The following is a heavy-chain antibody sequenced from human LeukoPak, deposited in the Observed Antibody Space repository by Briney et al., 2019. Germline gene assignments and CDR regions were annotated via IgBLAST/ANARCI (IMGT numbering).Heavy chain of an antibody. J-gene: IGHJ4*02. Sequence: GSSVKVSCKASGRTFSSYTISWVRQAPGQGLEWMGRIIPILGIANYAQKFQGRVTITADKSTSTAYMELSSLRSEDTAVYYCARETAEYNLLWYFDYWGQGTLVTVSS. D-gene: IGHD1-1*01. CDR2: IIPILGIA. CDR1: GRTFSSYT. V-gene: IGHV1-69*04. CDR3: ARETAEYNLLWYFDY.